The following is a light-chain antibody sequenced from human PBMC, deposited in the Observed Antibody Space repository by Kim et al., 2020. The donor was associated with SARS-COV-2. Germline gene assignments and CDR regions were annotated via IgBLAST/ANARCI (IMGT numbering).Light chain of an antibody. CDR3: QAWDDTSDHLWV. J-gene: IGLJ3*02. V-gene: IGLV3-21*04. CDR2: YDS. Sequence: SYELTQSPSVSVAPGKTAKITCERDNIGGASVHWYQQRAGKAPVLVMYYDSDRPSGIPERFSGSNSGNTATLTITRIEAGDEAVYYCQAWDDTSDHLWVFGGGTQLTVL. CDR1: NIGGAS.